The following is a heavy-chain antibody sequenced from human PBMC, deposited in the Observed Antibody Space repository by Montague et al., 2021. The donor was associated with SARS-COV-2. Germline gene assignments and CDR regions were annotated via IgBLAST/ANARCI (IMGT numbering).Heavy chain of an antibody. J-gene: IGHJ5*02. CDR3: ARGRRYSSTWYGAFDP. V-gene: IGHV4-59*12. D-gene: IGHD6-13*01. Sequence: SETLSLTCTVSSGSISSYYWSWIRQPPGKGLEWIGYIYYSGSTNYNPSLKSRVTISVDTSKNQFSLKLSSVTAADTAVYYCARGRRYSSTWYGAFDPWGQGMQVTVSS. CDR1: SGSISSYY. CDR2: IYYSGST.